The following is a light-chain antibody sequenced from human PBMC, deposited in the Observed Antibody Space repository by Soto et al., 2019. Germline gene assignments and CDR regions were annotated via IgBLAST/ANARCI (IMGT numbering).Light chain of an antibody. CDR3: QQLYSYPRT. CDR1: QGISSY. Sequence: IRLTQSPSSLSASVGDRVTITCRASQGISSYLAWYQEKPGKAPKLLIYAASTLQSGVPSRFSGSGSGTDFTLTISSLQPEDFATYYCQQLYSYPRTFGQGTKVEIK. CDR2: AAS. J-gene: IGKJ1*01. V-gene: IGKV1-9*01.